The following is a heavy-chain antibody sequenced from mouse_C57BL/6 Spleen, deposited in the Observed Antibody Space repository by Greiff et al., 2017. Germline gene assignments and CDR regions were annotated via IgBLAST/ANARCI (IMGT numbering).Heavy chain of an antibody. Sequence: VQLKQSGPELVKPGASVKISCKASGYTFTDYYMNWVKQSHGKSLEWIGDINPNNGGTSYNQKFKGKATLTVDKSSSTAYMELRSLTSEDSAVYYCARIYYDYGGFAYWGQGTLVTVSA. CDR2: INPNNGGT. V-gene: IGHV1-26*01. D-gene: IGHD2-4*01. J-gene: IGHJ3*01. CDR3: ARIYYDYGGFAY. CDR1: GYTFTDYY.